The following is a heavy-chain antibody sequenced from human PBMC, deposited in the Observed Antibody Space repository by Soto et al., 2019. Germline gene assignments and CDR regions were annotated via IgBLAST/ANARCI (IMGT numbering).Heavy chain of an antibody. J-gene: IGHJ4*02. V-gene: IGHV3-48*02. Sequence: GGSLRLSCAASGFTFSNHHMNWVRQAPGKGLEWISNIRSTDTGTYYADSVTGRFTISRDNAKNLLYLQMNSLRDEDTAVYYCARDEVWAFDQWGQGTLVTVSS. CDR2: IRSTDTGT. D-gene: IGHD7-27*01. CDR3: ARDEVWAFDQ. CDR1: GFTFSNHH.